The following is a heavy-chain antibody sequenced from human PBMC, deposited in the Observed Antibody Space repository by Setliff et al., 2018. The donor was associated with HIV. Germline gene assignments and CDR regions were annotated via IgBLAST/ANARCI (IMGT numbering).Heavy chain of an antibody. CDR3: ARGGYSYGFGRHRAYFQY. CDR2: INHSGGT. D-gene: IGHD5-18*01. Sequence: SETLSLTCTVSGGSISSSSYYWGWVRQPPGKGLEWIGEINHSGGTNYNPSLKSRVTMSVDTSKNQFSLKLSSVTAADTAVFYCARGGYSYGFGRHRAYFQYWGQGTQVTVSS. CDR1: GGSISSSSYY. J-gene: IGHJ1*01. V-gene: IGHV4-39*07.